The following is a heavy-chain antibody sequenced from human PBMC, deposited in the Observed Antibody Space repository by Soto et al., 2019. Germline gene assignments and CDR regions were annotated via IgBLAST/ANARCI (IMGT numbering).Heavy chain of an antibody. J-gene: IGHJ4*02. V-gene: IGHV3-53*01. CDR2: IYSGGST. Sequence: EVQLVESGGGLIQPGGSLRLSCAASGFTVSSNYMSLVRQAPGKGLEWVSVIYSGGSTYHADSVKGRFTISRDNSKNTLYLQMDSLRAEDTAVYYCARHITMDPLLVYWGQGTLVTVSS. CDR3: ARHITMDPLLVY. D-gene: IGHD3-10*01. CDR1: GFTVSSNY.